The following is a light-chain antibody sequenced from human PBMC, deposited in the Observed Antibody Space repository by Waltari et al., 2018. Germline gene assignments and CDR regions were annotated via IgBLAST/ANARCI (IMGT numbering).Light chain of an antibody. Sequence: DILMTQSPSSLSASVGDRVTITCRASQSISNCLNWYQQKPGQAPNLLIHAASSLETGVPSRFSGSGSGTDFTLTISSLQPDDFGTYYCQQSYNTPPVTFGPGTKVDIK. CDR1: QSISNC. V-gene: IGKV1-39*01. CDR2: AAS. CDR3: QQSYNTPPVT. J-gene: IGKJ1*01.